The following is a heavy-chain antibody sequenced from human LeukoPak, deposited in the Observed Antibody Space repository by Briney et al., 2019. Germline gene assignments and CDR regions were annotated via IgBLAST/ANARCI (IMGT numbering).Heavy chain of an antibody. CDR1: GFTFSSYA. J-gene: IGHJ3*02. CDR2: ISYDGSNK. V-gene: IGHV3-30*04. Sequence: AGGSLRLSCAASGFTFSSYAMHWVRQAPGKGLEWVAVISYDGSNKYYADSVEGRFTTSRDNSKNTLYLQMNSLRAEDTAVYYCAREVVVVAATNDAFDIWGQGTMVTVSS. D-gene: IGHD2-15*01. CDR3: AREVVVVAATNDAFDI.